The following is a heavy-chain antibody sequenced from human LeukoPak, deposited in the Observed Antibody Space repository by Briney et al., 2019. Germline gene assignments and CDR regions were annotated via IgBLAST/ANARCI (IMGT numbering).Heavy chain of an antibody. J-gene: IGHJ4*02. V-gene: IGHV4-61*02. CDR3: ARGGYCGGDCYFYY. CDR2: IYTSGST. D-gene: IGHD2-21*02. Sequence: SETLSLTCTVSGGSISSGSYFWSWIRQPAGKGLEWIGRIYTSGSTNYNPSLKSRVTISVDTSKNQFSLKLSSVTAADTAVYYCARGGYCGGDCYFYYWGQGTLVTVSS. CDR1: GGSISSGSYF.